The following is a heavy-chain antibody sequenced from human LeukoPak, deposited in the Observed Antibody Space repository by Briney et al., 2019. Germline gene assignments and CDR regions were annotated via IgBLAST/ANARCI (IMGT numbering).Heavy chain of an antibody. D-gene: IGHD3-10*01. CDR3: AKDGDYGSGSYPFQH. Sequence: PGGSLRLSCAASGFTFSSYAMNWVRQAPGKGLEWVSAISDSGGSTYYADSVKGRFTIPRDNSKKMLYLQMSSLRAEDTAVYYCAKDGDYGSGSYPFQHWGQGTLVTVSS. J-gene: IGHJ1*01. CDR1: GFTFSSYA. CDR2: ISDSGGST. V-gene: IGHV3-23*01.